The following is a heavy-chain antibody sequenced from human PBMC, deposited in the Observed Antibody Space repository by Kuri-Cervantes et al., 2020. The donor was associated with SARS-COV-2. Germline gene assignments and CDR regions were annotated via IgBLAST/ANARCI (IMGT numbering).Heavy chain of an antibody. V-gene: IGHV3-64D*08. Sequence: GESLKISCSASGLTFSHYVMHWVHQAPGKGLEYVSAINNDGYYTYYTDSVKGRFIISRDNSKNTLYLQMSSLRAEDTAVYYCVKSLRFLEWLPLDYWGQGTLVTVSS. D-gene: IGHD3-3*01. CDR3: VKSLRFLEWLPLDY. CDR1: GLTFSHYV. CDR2: INNDGYYT. J-gene: IGHJ4*02.